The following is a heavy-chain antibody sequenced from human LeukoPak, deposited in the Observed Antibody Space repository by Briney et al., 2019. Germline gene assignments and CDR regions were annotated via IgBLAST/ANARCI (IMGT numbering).Heavy chain of an antibody. V-gene: IGHV3-23*01. CDR1: GFTFSSYA. D-gene: IGHD2-2*01. CDR3: AKFASDIVVVPAPEEYYYYYMDV. CDR2: ISGSGGST. Sequence: PGGSLRLSCAASGFTFSSYAMSWVRQAPGKGLEWVSAISGSGGSTYYADSVKGRFTISRDNSKNTLYLQMNSLRAEDTAVYYCAKFASDIVVVPAPEEYYYYYMDVWGKATTVTVSS. J-gene: IGHJ6*03.